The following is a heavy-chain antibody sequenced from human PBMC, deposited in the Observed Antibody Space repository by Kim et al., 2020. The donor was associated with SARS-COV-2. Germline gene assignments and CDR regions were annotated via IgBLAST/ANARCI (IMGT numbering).Heavy chain of an antibody. J-gene: IGHJ3*02. Sequence: ADSVKGRFTISRDNSKNTLYLQMNSLRAEDTAVYYCAREAYYYDRGAFDIWGQGTMVTVSS. V-gene: IGHV3-30*01. D-gene: IGHD3-22*01. CDR3: AREAYYYDRGAFDI.